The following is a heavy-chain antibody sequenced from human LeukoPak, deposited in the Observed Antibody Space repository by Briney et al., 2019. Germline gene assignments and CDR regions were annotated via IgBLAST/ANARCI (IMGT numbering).Heavy chain of an antibody. CDR1: GDSFSDYY. CDR3: SGAMRWTSGPVELGWFDR. V-gene: IGHV4-59*01. J-gene: IGHJ5*02. CDR2: IYYRGST. Sequence: SQTLSLACTFSGDSFSDYYWAWIRRPPGGTLEWIGHIYYRGSTKYNPYLKNRVSISLDTTNNHVSLTLTSVTAPDTAVYYFSGAMRWTSGPVELGWFDRWGQGTQVIVSS. D-gene: IGHD1-1*01.